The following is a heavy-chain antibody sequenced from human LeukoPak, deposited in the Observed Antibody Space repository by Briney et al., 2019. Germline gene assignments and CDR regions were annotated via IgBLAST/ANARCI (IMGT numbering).Heavy chain of an antibody. Sequence: SETLSLTCAVSGGSMSSYYWSWFRQPPGKGLEWIGYIYYSGSTNYNPSLKSRVAISVDTSKNQFSLKLSSVTAADTAVYYCARGKGYYDSSGNPFDYWGQGTLVTVSS. J-gene: IGHJ4*02. V-gene: IGHV4-59*01. CDR1: GGSMSSYY. D-gene: IGHD3-22*01. CDR3: ARGKGYYDSSGNPFDY. CDR2: IYYSGST.